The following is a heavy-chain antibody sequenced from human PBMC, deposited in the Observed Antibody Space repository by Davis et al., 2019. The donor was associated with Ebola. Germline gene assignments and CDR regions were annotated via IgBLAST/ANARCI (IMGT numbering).Heavy chain of an antibody. D-gene: IGHD2-2*01. CDR3: ARDVLWLVPAAGDMDV. CDR2: TTPTFGTA. J-gene: IGHJ6*02. Sequence: AASVKVSCKASGGTFSSYAISWVRQAPGQGLEGMGGTTPTFGTATYAQKFKGRVTITADKSTSTAYMELSSLRSEDTAVYYCARDVLWLVPAAGDMDVWGQGTTVTVSS. V-gene: IGHV1-69*06. CDR1: GGTFSSYA.